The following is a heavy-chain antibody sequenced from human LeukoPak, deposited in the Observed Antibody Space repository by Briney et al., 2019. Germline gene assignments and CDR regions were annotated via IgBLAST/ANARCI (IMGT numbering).Heavy chain of an antibody. CDR2: ISGSGGST. CDR3: ARELGSSSWLAREGVGKNAFDI. J-gene: IGHJ3*02. D-gene: IGHD6-13*01. V-gene: IGHV3-23*01. Sequence: GGSLRLSCAASGFTFSGYAMSWVRQAPGKGLEWVSAISGSGGSTYYADSVKGRFTISRDNSKNTLYLQMNSLRAEDTAVYYCARELGSSSWLAREGVGKNAFDIWGQGTMVTVSS. CDR1: GFTFSGYA.